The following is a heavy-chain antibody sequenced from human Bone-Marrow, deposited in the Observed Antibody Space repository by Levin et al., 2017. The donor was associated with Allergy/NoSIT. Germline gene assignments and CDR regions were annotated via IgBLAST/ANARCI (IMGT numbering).Heavy chain of an antibody. V-gene: IGHV1-69*06. Sequence: SVKVSCKTSGGSFSNHAFSWVRQAPGQGLEWMGGIIPLFGTTTHAQKFQGRLVMTADKTTSTVYMDLSSLRPEDPAMYYCARETSDTSNFCYYFAVWGTGTPVTVAS. CDR2: IIPLFGTT. CDR3: ARETSDTSNFCYYFAV. D-gene: IGHD2/OR15-2a*01. J-gene: IGHJ6*03. CDR1: GGSFSNHA.